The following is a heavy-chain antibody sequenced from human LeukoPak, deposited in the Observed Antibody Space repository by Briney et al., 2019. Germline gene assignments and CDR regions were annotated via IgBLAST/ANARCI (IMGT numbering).Heavy chain of an antibody. CDR3: ARHHRPYSIFDY. CDR2: IFYTGST. V-gene: IGHV4-39*01. D-gene: IGHD1-26*01. CDR1: GGSISSSDYY. J-gene: IGHJ4*02. Sequence: SETLSLTCTVSGGSISSSDYYWGWIRQPPGKGLEWIGSIFYTGSTYYNPSLKSRVTISVDTSKNQFSLKLRSVAAADTAVYYCARHHRPYSIFDYWGQGTLVTVSS.